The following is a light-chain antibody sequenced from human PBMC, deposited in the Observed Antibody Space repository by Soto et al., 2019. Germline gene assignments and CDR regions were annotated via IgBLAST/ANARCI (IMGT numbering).Light chain of an antibody. CDR2: KAS. V-gene: IGKV1-5*03. Sequence: DIQITQSPSTLSGSVGYRVTITCRASQTISSWLAWYQQKPGKAPKLLIYKASTLKSGVPSRFSGSGSGTELTLTISSLQPDDFATYYCQHYNSYSEAFGQGTKV. CDR1: QTISSW. CDR3: QHYNSYSEA. J-gene: IGKJ1*01.